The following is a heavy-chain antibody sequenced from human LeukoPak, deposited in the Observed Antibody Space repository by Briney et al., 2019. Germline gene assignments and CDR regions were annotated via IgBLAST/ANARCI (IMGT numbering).Heavy chain of an antibody. CDR2: IRSKAYGGTT. J-gene: IGHJ4*02. Sequence: GGSLRLSCTTSGFRFGDYAMTWVRQAPGKGLEWVGFIRSKAYGGTTEYAASVKGRFTTSRDDSKNIAYLQMNSLQTEDTAMYYCTRGPYNNVVNLDYWGQGTLVTVSS. D-gene: IGHD4-11*01. CDR1: GFRFGDYA. CDR3: TRGPYNNVVNLDY. V-gene: IGHV3-49*04.